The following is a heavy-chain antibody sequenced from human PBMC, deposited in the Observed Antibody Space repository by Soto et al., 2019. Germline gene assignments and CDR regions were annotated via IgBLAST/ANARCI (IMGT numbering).Heavy chain of an antibody. CDR1: GGSISSSRSY. J-gene: IGHJ4*02. CDR2: IFYSGST. D-gene: IGHD6-13*01. CDR3: ARLGMIAAANFDY. V-gene: IGHV4-61*05. Sequence: PSETLSLTCNVSGGSISSSRSYWAWIRQPPGKGLEWIAYIFYSGSTNYNPSLKSRVTISVDTSKNQFSLKLSSVTAADTAVYYCARLGMIAAANFDYWGQGTLVTVSS.